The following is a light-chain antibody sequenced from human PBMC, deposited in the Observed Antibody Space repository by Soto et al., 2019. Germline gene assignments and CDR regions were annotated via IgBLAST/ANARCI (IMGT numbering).Light chain of an antibody. Sequence: EIVLTQSPGTLSFSPGERATLSCRASQSVSSSYLGWYQQKPGQAPRLLIYGASSRATGIPDRFSGSGSGTDFTLTISRLEPEDFAVYYCQHYPTSPPFTFGPGTKVDIK. CDR2: GAS. J-gene: IGKJ3*01. CDR1: QSVSSSY. CDR3: QHYPTSPPFT. V-gene: IGKV3-20*01.